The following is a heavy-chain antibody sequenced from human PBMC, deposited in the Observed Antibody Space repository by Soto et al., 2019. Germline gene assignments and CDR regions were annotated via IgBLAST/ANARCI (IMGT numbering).Heavy chain of an antibody. Sequence: SETLSLTCTVSGYSISSGYHWAWIRQPPGKGLEWLGSVHYSGNTYYNPSLKSRLTISVDKSKNQFSPNLSSVTAADTAVYYCARQDRVVAEGRWFDPWGQGTLVTVSS. J-gene: IGHJ5*02. V-gene: IGHV4-38-2*02. CDR2: VHYSGNT. CDR3: ARQDRVVAEGRWFDP. CDR1: GYSISSGYH. D-gene: IGHD2-15*01.